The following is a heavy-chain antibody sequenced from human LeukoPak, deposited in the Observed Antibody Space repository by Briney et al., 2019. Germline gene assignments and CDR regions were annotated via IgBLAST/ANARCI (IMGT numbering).Heavy chain of an antibody. Sequence: SETLSLTCAVYGGSFSGYYWSWIRQPPGKGLEWIGEINHSGSTNYNPSFKSRVTISVDTSKNQFSLKLNSVTAADTSVYYCARGLTGSRRYFDSWGQGTLVTVSS. CDR3: ARGLTGSRRYFDS. V-gene: IGHV4-34*01. CDR2: INHSGST. D-gene: IGHD3-10*01. CDR1: GGSFSGYY. J-gene: IGHJ4*02.